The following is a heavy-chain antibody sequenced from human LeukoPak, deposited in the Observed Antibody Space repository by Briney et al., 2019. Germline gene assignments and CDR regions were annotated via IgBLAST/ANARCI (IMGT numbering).Heavy chain of an antibody. CDR1: GGAISSGGYY. CDR2: IYYSVST. D-gene: IGHD2-21*02. V-gene: IGHV4-31*03. CDR3: ARDARLLIPADCGGDCYREYFDY. J-gene: IGHJ4*02. Sequence: PSKTLSLTCTVSGGAISSGGYYWSWIRQHPGKGLEWFGYIYYSVSTYYNPSLKSRVTISVDTSKTQFSLRLSSVTAADSAVYVCARDARLLIPADCGGDCYREYFDYWGQGTLVTVSS.